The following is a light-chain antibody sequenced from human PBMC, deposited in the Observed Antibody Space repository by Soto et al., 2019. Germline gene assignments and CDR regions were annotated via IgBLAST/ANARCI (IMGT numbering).Light chain of an antibody. J-gene: IGKJ4*01. Sequence: DIQMNQSPSSLSASVGNRVTIICEASQDIATYLNWYQQKQGKATKIMIYAASTLQSGVPSRVSGSGSGTDFTLTISSLQPEDFATYYGQQLESYPSTFGGGTKVDIK. CDR1: QDIATY. V-gene: IGKV1-9*01. CDR2: AAS. CDR3: QQLESYPST.